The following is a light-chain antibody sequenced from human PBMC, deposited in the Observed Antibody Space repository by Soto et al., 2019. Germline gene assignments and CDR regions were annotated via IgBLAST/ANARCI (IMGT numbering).Light chain of an antibody. CDR3: CSDAGRSTYV. CDR1: GSYNF. J-gene: IGLJ1*01. CDR2: EVS. V-gene: IGLV2-23*02. Sequence: QSALTQPASVSESPGQSITISCTVGSYNFVSWYQQHPGKAPKVLIYEVSKRPSGVSDRFSGSKSGNTASLTISGLQAEDEADYYCCSDAGRSTYVFGTGTKLTVL.